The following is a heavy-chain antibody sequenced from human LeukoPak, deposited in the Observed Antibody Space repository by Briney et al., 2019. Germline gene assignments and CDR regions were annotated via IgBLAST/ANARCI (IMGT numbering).Heavy chain of an antibody. CDR2: IWSDGSEK. V-gene: IGHV3-33*01. Sequence: GGSLRLSCEVSGLTFSNYAMHWVRQAPGKGLEWVAVIWSDGSEKFYADSVKGRFTISKDNYKGTLFLQLNSLRVEDTAVYFCVTGYGGNAARDFDCWGQGTLVTVSS. CDR3: VTGYGGNAARDFDC. CDR1: GLTFSNYA. D-gene: IGHD4-23*01. J-gene: IGHJ4*02.